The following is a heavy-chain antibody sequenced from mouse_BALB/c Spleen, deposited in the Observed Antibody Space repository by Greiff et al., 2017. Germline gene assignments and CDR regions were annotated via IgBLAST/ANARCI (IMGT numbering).Heavy chain of an antibody. CDR1: GYSFTDYI. V-gene: IGHV1-39*01. CDR2: INPYYGST. J-gene: IGHJ3*01. Sequence: VQLQQTGPELVKPGASVKISCKASGYSFTDYIMLWVKQSHGKSLEWIGNINPYYGSTSYNLKFKGKATLTVDKSSSTAYMQLNSLTSEDSAVYYCARADYDGAWFAYWGQGTLVTVSA. D-gene: IGHD2-4*01. CDR3: ARADYDGAWFAY.